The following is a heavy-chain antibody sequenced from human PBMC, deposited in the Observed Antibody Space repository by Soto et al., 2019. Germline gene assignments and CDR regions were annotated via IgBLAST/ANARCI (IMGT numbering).Heavy chain of an antibody. J-gene: IGHJ6*02. V-gene: IGHV3-30*03. CDR3: ATDGGAYSGMDV. Sequence: GGSLRLSCAASGFTFSSYGMHWVRQAPGKGLEWVAVISYDGSNKYYADSVKGRFTISRDNSKNTLYLQMNSLRAEDTAVYYCATDGGAYSGMDVWGQGTTVTVSS. CDR2: ISYDGSNK. CDR1: GFTFSSYG. D-gene: IGHD4-4*01.